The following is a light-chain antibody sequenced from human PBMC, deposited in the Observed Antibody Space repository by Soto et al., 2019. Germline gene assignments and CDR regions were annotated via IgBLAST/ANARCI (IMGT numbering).Light chain of an antibody. V-gene: IGKV1-13*02. J-gene: IGKJ5*01. CDR3: QQFNSYPTT. CDR2: VAS. Sequence: AIQLTQSPSSLSASVGDTVTITCRASQGITTALAWYQQKAGKAPKLLISVASSLESGVPSRFSGSGSGTDFTLTINSLQPEDFATYYCQQFNSYPTTLGPGTRLEIK. CDR1: QGITTA.